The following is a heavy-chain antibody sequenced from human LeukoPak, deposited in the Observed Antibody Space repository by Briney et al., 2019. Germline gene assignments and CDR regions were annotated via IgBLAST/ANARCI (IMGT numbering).Heavy chain of an antibody. CDR3: ARDPDCSGGSCILKYYYYMDV. Sequence: ASVKVSCKASGYTFTGYYIHWVRQAPGQGLEWMGWINPNSGGTNYAQKFQGRVTMTRDTSISTACMDLSRLTSDDTAVYYCARDPDCSGGSCILKYYYYMDVWGKGTTVTVSS. V-gene: IGHV1-2*02. CDR1: GYTFTGYY. CDR2: INPNSGGT. J-gene: IGHJ6*03. D-gene: IGHD2-15*01.